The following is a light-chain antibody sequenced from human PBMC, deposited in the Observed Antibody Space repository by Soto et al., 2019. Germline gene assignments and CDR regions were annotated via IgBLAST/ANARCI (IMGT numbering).Light chain of an antibody. J-gene: IGKJ4*01. CDR3: QRRRNWPLD. CDR2: EAS. Sequence: EIVLTQSPATLSLSPGERATLSCRASQSVSSYLAWYQQKPDQAPRLLIYEASNRATGIPPRFSGSGSGTDLPIPFSSLEPEDFAVYSCQRRRNWPLDLGGGTKVEVK. V-gene: IGKV3-11*01. CDR1: QSVSSY.